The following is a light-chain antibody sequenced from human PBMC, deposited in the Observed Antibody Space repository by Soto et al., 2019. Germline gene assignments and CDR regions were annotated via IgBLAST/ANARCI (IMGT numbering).Light chain of an antibody. V-gene: IGKV3-11*01. J-gene: IGKJ4*01. CDR3: QQRSNWPAP. CDR2: GAS. Sequence: VLTQSPDTLSVSPGERATVSCRASQSLSSNLAWYQQKPGQAPRLLILGASDRATGIPARFSGSGSGTDFTLTISSLEPEDFAVYYCQQRSNWPAPFGGGTKVEIK. CDR1: QSLSSN.